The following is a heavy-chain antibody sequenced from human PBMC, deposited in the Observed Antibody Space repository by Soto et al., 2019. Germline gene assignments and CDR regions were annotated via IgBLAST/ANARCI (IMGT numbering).Heavy chain of an antibody. CDR3: AREANIVATIGYCSGGSCYSGY. CDR1: GFTVSSNY. CDR2: IYSGGST. J-gene: IGHJ4*02. D-gene: IGHD2-15*01. Sequence: GGSLRLSCAASGFTVSSNYMSWVRQAPGKGLEWVSVIYSGGSTYYADSVKGRFTISRDNSKNTLYLQMNSLRAEDTAVYYCAREANIVATIGYCSGGSCYSGYWGQGTLVTVSS. V-gene: IGHV3-66*01.